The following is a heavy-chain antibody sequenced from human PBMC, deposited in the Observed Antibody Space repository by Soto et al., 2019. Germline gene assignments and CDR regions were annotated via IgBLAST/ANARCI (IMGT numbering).Heavy chain of an antibody. V-gene: IGHV4-31*03. Sequence: QVQLQESGPGLVKPSQTLSLTCSVSGDSIRGGGHYWNWIRQFPGKGLEWIGYVYHSGSTHYNPSLRVRLTISIDTSKNQFSLRLISVTAADTALYYCARDTGLAPTVWGYRGHGTQVTVSS. J-gene: IGHJ4*03. CDR2: VYHSGST. D-gene: IGHD7-27*01. CDR1: GDSIRGGGHY. CDR3: ARDTGLAPTVWGY.